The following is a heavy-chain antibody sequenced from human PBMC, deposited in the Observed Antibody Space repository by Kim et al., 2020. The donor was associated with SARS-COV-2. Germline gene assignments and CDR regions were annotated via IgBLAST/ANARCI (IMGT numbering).Heavy chain of an antibody. V-gene: IGHV1-18*01. Sequence: ASVKVSCKASGYTFTSYGISWVRQAPGQGLEWMGWISAYNANTNYAQKLQGRVTLTADTSTSTAYMELTSLRSDDTAVYYCARDLDYYYGSGSYYIDYWGQGTLVTVSS. CDR1: GYTFTSYG. D-gene: IGHD3-10*01. CDR2: ISAYNANT. CDR3: ARDLDYYYGSGSYYIDY. J-gene: IGHJ4*02.